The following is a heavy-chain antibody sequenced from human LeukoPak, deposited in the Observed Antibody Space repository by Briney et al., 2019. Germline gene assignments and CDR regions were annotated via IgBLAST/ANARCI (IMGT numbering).Heavy chain of an antibody. CDR2: ISNSGDSI. J-gene: IGHJ4*02. Sequence: PGGPLRLSCAASGFTFSSYEMNWLRQAPGKGPERVSYISNSGDSIYYADSVKGRFTISRDNAKNLLYLQMNSLRADDTAVYYCARDPSLALAGTPFDYCGQGTRVTVSS. CDR1: GFTFSSYE. D-gene: IGHD6-19*01. CDR3: ARDPSLALAGTPFDY. V-gene: IGHV3-48*03.